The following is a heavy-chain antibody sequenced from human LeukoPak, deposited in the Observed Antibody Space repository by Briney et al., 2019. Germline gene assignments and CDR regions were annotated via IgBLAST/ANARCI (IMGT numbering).Heavy chain of an antibody. V-gene: IGHV3-7*01. Sequence: GESLRLSCAASGFSFSTYWMSWVRQAPGKGLEWVANINQDGTEKYYVDSVKGRFTVSRDYAKNSLYLQMNSLRVEDTAVYYCAKVAKYYYGSESYYFFEHWGQGTPVTASS. CDR1: GFSFSTYW. D-gene: IGHD3-10*01. CDR2: INQDGTEK. CDR3: AKVAKYYYGSESYYFFEH. J-gene: IGHJ4*02.